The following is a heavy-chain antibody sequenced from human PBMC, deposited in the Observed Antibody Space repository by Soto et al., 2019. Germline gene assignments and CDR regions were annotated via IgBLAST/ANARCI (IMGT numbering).Heavy chain of an antibody. V-gene: IGHV1-2*02. CDR2: INPNSGGT. CDR1: GYSFAGHY. CDR3: ARDSHYDILTGYSRNAFDM. Sequence: AASVKVSCKTSGYSFAGHYLHWVRQAPGQGLDWMGWINPNSGGTIYAQRFQGRVTMTRDTSISTAYMVLTSLRSDDTAVYYCARDSHYDILTGYSRNAFDMWGRGTVVT. D-gene: IGHD3-9*01. J-gene: IGHJ3*02.